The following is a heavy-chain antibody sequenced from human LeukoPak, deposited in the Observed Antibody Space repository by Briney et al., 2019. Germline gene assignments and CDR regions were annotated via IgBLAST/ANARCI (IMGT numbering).Heavy chain of an antibody. V-gene: IGHV3-23*01. CDR1: GFTFSNHA. CDR3: AKAISYSRSWYYFDY. CDR2: ISGSGGSS. D-gene: IGHD6-13*01. J-gene: IGHJ4*02. Sequence: PGGSLRLSCAASGFTFSNHAMNWVRQAPGKGLEWVSGISGSGGSSSYADSVKGRFTISRDNSKNTLYLQMNSLRAEDTAVYYCAKAISYSRSWYYFDYWGQGTLVTVSS.